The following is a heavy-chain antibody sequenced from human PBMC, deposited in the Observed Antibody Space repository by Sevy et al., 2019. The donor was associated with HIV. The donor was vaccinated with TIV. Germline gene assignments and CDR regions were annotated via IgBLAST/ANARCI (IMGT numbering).Heavy chain of an antibody. V-gene: IGHV4-38-2*01. CDR3: AGVSSGFDP. Sequence: SETLSLTCAVSGYSISSGYYWGWIRQPPGKGLGWIGSIYHSGSTYYNPSLKSRVTISVDTSKNQFSLKLGSVTAADPAGYYCAGVSSGFDPWGQGTLVTVSS. J-gene: IGHJ5*02. CDR1: GYSISSGYY. D-gene: IGHD6-13*01. CDR2: IYHSGST.